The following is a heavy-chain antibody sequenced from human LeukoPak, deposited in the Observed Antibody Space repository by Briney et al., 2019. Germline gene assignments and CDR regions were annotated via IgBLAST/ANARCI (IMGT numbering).Heavy chain of an antibody. Sequence: PSETLSLTCTVSGGSISSYYWSWIRQPPGKGLEWIGYIYYSGSTNYNPSLKSRVTISVDTSKNQFSLKLSSVTAADTAVYYCARLTRDGYNAAQKFDYWGQGTLVTVSS. CDR1: GGSISSYY. J-gene: IGHJ4*02. CDR2: IYYSGST. V-gene: IGHV4-59*08. CDR3: ARLTRDGYNAAQKFDY. D-gene: IGHD5-24*01.